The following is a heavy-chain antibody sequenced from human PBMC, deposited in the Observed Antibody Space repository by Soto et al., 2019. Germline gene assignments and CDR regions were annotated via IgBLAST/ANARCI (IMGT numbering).Heavy chain of an antibody. J-gene: IGHJ4*02. CDR3: ARGWGYDSNDYYYAY. CDR2: SIPIFGTA. Sequence: QVQLVQSGAELRKPGSSVKVSCKASGGTFSRHAISWVRQAPGQVLEWMGGSIPIFGTANHAQKFQGRVTIIADESTSTVYMELSSLRSEDTAMYYCARGWGYDSNDYYYAYWGQGTLVIVSS. D-gene: IGHD3-22*01. V-gene: IGHV1-69*01. CDR1: GGTFSRHA.